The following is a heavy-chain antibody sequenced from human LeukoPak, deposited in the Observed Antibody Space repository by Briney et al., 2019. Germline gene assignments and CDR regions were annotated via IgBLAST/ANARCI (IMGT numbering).Heavy chain of an antibody. CDR2: IYTSGST. V-gene: IGHV4-4*07. Sequence: SETLSLTCTVSGGSISSYYWSWIRQPAGKGLEWIGRIYTSGSTNYNPSLKSRVTMSVDTSKNQFSLKLSSVTAADTAVYYCARGTYCSSTSCYVFDYWGQGTLVTVSS. CDR1: GGSISSYY. J-gene: IGHJ4*02. D-gene: IGHD2-2*01. CDR3: ARGTYCSSTSCYVFDY.